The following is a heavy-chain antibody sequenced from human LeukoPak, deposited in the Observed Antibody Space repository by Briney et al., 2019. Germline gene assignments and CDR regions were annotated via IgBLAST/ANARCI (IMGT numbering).Heavy chain of an antibody. D-gene: IGHD6-13*01. CDR3: ATTGGSWYDY. CDR1: GFTFTNSG. V-gene: IGHV3-33*01. Sequence: GGSLRLSCAASGFTFTNSGIHWVRQAPGKGLEWVAVMWYDGTNKYYADSVKGRFTISRDNSKNTVSLQLNSLRAEDTAVYYCATTGGSWYDYWGQGTLVTVSS. J-gene: IGHJ4*02. CDR2: MWYDGTNK.